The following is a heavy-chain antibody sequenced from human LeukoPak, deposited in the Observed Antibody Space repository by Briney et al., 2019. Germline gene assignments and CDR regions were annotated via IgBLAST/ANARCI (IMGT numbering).Heavy chain of an antibody. CDR1: GFTFSSYW. D-gene: IGHD2-15*01. J-gene: IGHJ1*01. CDR2: IKQDGSEK. CDR3: AREDIVVVVAATGGFQH. V-gene: IGHV3-7*01. Sequence: PGGSLRLSCAASGFTFSSYWMSWVRQAPGKGLEWVANIKQDGSEKYYVDSVKGRFTISRDNAKNSLYLQMNSLRAEDTAVYYCAREDIVVVVAATGGFQHWGQGTLVTVSS.